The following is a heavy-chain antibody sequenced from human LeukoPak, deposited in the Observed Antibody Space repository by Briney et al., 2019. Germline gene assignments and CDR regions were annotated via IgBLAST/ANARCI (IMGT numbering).Heavy chain of an antibody. Sequence: GGPLRLSCAPSGFTVSSSYMSWVRQAPGKGLEWVSVVYTGGITYYADSMKGRFTISRDNSKNTLYLQMNSLRAEDTPVYYCPRGYGYCGGVCYDYWGQGTLVTVSS. D-gene: IGHD2-21*02. CDR3: PRGYGYCGGVCYDY. V-gene: IGHV3-53*01. J-gene: IGHJ4*02. CDR1: GFTVSSSY. CDR2: VYTGGIT.